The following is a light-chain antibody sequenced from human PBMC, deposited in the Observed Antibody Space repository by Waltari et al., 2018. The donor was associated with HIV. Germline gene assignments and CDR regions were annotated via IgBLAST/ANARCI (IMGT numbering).Light chain of an antibody. CDR1: QSITTK. J-gene: IGKJ1*01. Sequence: EIVMTQSPATLSVSPGERVTLPCRASQSITTKLAWYQQTPGQAPRLLIYGASPRAPGIPDRFSGSGSGTEFTLTISSLQSEDFAIYYCQQYNNWPPWTFGQGTKVEI. V-gene: IGKV3-15*01. CDR2: GAS. CDR3: QQYNNWPPWT.